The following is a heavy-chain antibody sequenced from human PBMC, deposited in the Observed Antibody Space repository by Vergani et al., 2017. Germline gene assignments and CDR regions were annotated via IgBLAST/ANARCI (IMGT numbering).Heavy chain of an antibody. CDR1: GGSFSGYY. D-gene: IGHD4-23*01. Sequence: QVQLQQWGAGLLKPSETLSLTCAVYGGSFSGYYWSWIRQPPGKGLEWIGEINHSGSTNYNPSLKSRVTISVDTSKNQFSLQLSSVTAADTAVYYCARGGYGGNRLIDYWGQGTLVTVSS. J-gene: IGHJ4*02. CDR2: INHSGST. CDR3: ARGGYGGNRLIDY. V-gene: IGHV4-34*01.